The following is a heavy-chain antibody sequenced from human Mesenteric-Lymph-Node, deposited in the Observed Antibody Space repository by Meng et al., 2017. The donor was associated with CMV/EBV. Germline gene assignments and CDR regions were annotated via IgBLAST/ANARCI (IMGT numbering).Heavy chain of an antibody. CDR2: INHSGGI. Sequence: SETLSLTCAVYGGSFSGYYWSWIRQPPGKGLEWIGEINHSGGINYNPSLKSRVTISVDTSKNQFSLKLSSVTAADTAVYYCARGYSYGTDWYFDLWGRGTLVTVSS. CDR3: ARGYSYGTDWYFDL. V-gene: IGHV4-34*01. D-gene: IGHD5-18*01. CDR1: GGSFSGYY. J-gene: IGHJ2*01.